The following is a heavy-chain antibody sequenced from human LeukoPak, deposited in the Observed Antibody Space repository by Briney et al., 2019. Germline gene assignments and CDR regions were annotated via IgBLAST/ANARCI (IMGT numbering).Heavy chain of an antibody. Sequence: GRSLRLSCAASGFTFDDYAMHWVRQAPGKGLEWVSGISWNSGSIGYADSVKGRFTISRDNAKNSLYLQMNSLRAEDTALYYCAKGANYDTLTGPPRDWGQGTLVTVSS. J-gene: IGHJ4*02. V-gene: IGHV3-9*01. D-gene: IGHD3-9*01. CDR3: AKGANYDTLTGPPRD. CDR1: GFTFDDYA. CDR2: ISWNSGSI.